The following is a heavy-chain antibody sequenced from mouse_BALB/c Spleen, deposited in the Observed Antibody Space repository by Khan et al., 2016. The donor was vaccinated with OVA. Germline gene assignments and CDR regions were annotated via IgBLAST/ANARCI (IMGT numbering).Heavy chain of an antibody. Sequence: EVQLQESGPSLVKPSQTLSLTCSVTGDSITSGYWNWIRKFPGNKLEYMRYIIYTGYTYYNPSLKSRISITRHTSKNQYYLHLNSGTDEDTATYYCARSTYRYAFVYWGQGTLVTVSA. J-gene: IGHJ3*01. CDR3: ARSTYRYAFVY. V-gene: IGHV3-8*02. CDR1: GDSITSGY. CDR2: IIYTGYT. D-gene: IGHD2-14*01.